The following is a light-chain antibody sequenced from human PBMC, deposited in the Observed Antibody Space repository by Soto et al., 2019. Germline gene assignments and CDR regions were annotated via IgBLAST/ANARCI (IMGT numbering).Light chain of an antibody. CDR3: QRYNSYSEA. CDR1: QSISSF. V-gene: IGKV1-5*01. CDR2: AAS. J-gene: IGKJ1*01. Sequence: DIQLTQSPSSLSASLGDRATLTCRASQSISSFLHWYQQRPGKAPKLLIYAASNWQTGIPSRFSGSGSGTEITLTISSLQPDDFATYYCQRYNSYSEAFGQGTKVDIK.